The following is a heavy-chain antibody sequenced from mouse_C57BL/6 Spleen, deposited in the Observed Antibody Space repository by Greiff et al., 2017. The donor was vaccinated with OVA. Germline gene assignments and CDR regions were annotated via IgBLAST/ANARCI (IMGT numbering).Heavy chain of an antibody. Sequence: VQLQQPGAELVKPGASVKLSCKASGYTFTSYWMQWVKQRPGQGLEWIGEIDPSDSYTNYNQKFKGKATLTVDTSSSTAYMQLSSLTSEDSAVYYCARRITTVVLDYWGQGTTLTVSS. D-gene: IGHD1-1*01. CDR1: GYTFTSYW. CDR3: ARRITTVVLDY. CDR2: IDPSDSYT. J-gene: IGHJ2*01. V-gene: IGHV1-50*01.